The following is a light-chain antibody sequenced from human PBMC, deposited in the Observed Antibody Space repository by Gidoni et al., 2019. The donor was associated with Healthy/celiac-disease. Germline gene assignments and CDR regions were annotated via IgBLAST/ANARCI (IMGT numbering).Light chain of an antibody. CDR1: QSVSSSY. CDR3: QQYGSSPPVT. CDR2: GAS. V-gene: IGKV3-20*01. J-gene: IGKJ1*01. Sequence: EIVLTQSPGTLSLSPGERATLSCRASQSVSSSYLAWYQQKPGQAPRLLIYGASSRATGSPDRFSGSGSGTDFTLTISRLEPEDFAVYYCQQYGSSPPVTFXQXTKVEIK.